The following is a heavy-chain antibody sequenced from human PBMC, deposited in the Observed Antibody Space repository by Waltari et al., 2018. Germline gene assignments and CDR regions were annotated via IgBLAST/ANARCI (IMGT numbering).Heavy chain of an antibody. V-gene: IGHV1-2*02. CDR2: INPNSGGT. D-gene: IGHD3-3*01. J-gene: IGHJ3*02. Sequence: QVQLVQSGAEVKKPGASVKVSCKASGYTFTGYYMHWVRQAPGQGRWWMGGINPNSGGTNYAQKFQGRVTMTRDTSISTAYMELSRLRSDDTAVYYCARISGSITIFGVGVDAFDIWGQGTMVTVSS. CDR1: GYTFTGYY. CDR3: ARISGSITIFGVGVDAFDI.